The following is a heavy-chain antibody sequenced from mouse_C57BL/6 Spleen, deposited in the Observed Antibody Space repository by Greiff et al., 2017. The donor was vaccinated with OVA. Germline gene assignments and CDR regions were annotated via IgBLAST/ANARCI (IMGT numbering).Heavy chain of an antibody. CDR1: GYTFTDYY. CDR2: INPNNGGT. V-gene: IGHV1-26*01. D-gene: IGHD2-5*01. J-gene: IGHJ1*03. Sequence: VQLQQSGPELVKPGASVKISCKASGYTFTDYYMNWVKQSHGKSLEWIGDINPNNGGTSYNQKFKGKATLTVDKSSSTAYMELRSLTSEDSAVYYCARPYYSNYWYFDVWGTGTTVTVSS. CDR3: ARPYYSNYWYFDV.